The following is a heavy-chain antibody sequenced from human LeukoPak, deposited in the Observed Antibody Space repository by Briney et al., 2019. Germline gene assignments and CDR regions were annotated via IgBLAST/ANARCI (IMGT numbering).Heavy chain of an antibody. Sequence: PSETLSLTCAVYGGSFSAYYWTWIRQPPGKGLEWNGEISHTGSTNYNPSLKSRVTISVDSSQIQFSLKVRSVTAADTAVYYCAGIELATTKFAHWDQGTLVAVSS. D-gene: IGHD1-1*01. J-gene: IGHJ4*02. CDR1: GGSFSAYY. V-gene: IGHV4-34*01. CDR3: AGIELATTKFAH. CDR2: ISHTGST.